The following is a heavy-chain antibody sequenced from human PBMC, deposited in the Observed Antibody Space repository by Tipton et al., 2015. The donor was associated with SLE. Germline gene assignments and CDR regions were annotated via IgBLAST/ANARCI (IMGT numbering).Heavy chain of an antibody. CDR2: INHSGNA. J-gene: IGHJ6*02. CDR3: HGGASHYYGSGRFSRGDYSDIDV. CDR1: GGSLSGYS. V-gene: IGHV4-34*01. Sequence: LRLSCAVDGGSLSGYSWSWIRQPPGKGLEWIGDINHSGNANYSPSLESRVTISVGTSKNQFSLKVNSVTAADTAVYYCHGGASHYYGSGRFSRGDYSDIDVWGQGTTVTVSS. D-gene: IGHD3-10*01.